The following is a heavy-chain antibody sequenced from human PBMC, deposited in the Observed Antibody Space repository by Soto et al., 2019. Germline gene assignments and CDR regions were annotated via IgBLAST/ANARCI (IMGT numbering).Heavy chain of an antibody. D-gene: IGHD3-22*01. CDR2: IRSKANSYAT. V-gene: IGHV3-73*02. Sequence: EVQLVESGGGLVQPGGSLKRSCAVSGFTFSDSIIHWVRQASGKGLEWVGRIRSKANSYATTYAASVKGGFTISRDDSKNTACLQMNSLKTEDTAVYYCTTSYYYDSRGYLEYYVYGMDVWGQGTTVIVSS. CDR1: GFTFSDSI. J-gene: IGHJ6*02. CDR3: TTSYYYDSRGYLEYYVYGMDV.